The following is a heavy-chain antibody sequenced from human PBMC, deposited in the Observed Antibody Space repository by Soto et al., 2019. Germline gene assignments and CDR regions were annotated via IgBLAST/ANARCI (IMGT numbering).Heavy chain of an antibody. Sequence: ASETLSLTCSVSGGFISTTSHYWGWIRQPPGKGLEWIGNIYYSGTTSYSPSLKSRVTMLVDKSKNQFSLRLSSVTAADTAVYHCARQRGGGYYYYGMDVWGQGTTVTVSS. D-gene: IGHD3-16*01. CDR1: GGFISTTSHY. V-gene: IGHV4-39*01. CDR2: IYYSGTT. CDR3: ARQRGGGYYYYGMDV. J-gene: IGHJ6*02.